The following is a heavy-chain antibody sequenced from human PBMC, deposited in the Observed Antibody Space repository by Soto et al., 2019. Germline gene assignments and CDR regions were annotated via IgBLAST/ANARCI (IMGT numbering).Heavy chain of an antibody. J-gene: IGHJ6*02. D-gene: IGHD3-16*01. CDR1: GFTFSPYA. CDR3: AKGLRRLLRTQYYYGLDV. V-gene: IGHV3-23*01. CDR2: ISGSGGNT. Sequence: GGSLRLSCAASGFTFSPYAMTWVRQAPGKGLEWVSSISGSGGNTNYADSVKGRFTVSRDNSKRTLSLQMNSLTEGDTAIYYCAKGLRRLLRTQYYYGLDVWGRGTTVTVSS.